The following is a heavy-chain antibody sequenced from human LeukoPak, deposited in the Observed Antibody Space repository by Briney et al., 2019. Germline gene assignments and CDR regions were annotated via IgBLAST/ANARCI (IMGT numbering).Heavy chain of an antibody. J-gene: IGHJ4*02. V-gene: IGHV3-48*03. Sequence: GGSLRLSCAASGFTFSSYEMNWVRQAPVKGLEWVSYISSSGSTIYYADSVKGRFTISRDNAKNSLYLQMNSLRAEDTAVYYCARESWLPLDYWGQGTLVTVSS. CDR2: ISSSGSTI. CDR3: ARESWLPLDY. D-gene: IGHD6-19*01. CDR1: GFTFSSYE.